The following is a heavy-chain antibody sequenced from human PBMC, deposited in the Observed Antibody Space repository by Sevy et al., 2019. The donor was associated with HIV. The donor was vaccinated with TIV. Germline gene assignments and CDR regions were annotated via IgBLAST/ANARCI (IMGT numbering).Heavy chain of an antibody. CDR3: ARTFLGYCSSTSCYGNWFDA. D-gene: IGHD2-2*01. CDR2: IYYSGST. Sequence: SETLSLTCTVSGGSISSYYWSWIRQPPGKGLEWIGYIYYSGSTNYNPSLKSRVTISVDTSKNQFSLKLSSVTAADTAVYYCARTFLGYCSSTSCYGNWFDAWGQGTLVTVSS. CDR1: GGSISSYY. V-gene: IGHV4-59*01. J-gene: IGHJ5*02.